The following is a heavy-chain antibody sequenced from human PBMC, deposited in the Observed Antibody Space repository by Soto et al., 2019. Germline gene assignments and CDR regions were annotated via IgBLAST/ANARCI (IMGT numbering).Heavy chain of an antibody. J-gene: IGHJ6*02. D-gene: IGHD3-10*01. CDR2: IYHSGST. CDR1: GGSISSGGYS. V-gene: IGHV4-30-2*01. Sequence: SETLSLTCAVSGGSISSGGYSWSWIRQPPGKGLEWIGYIYHSGSTYYNPSLKSRVTISVDRSKSQFSLKLSSVTAADTAVYYCASVEYYYGSGSYIHYYYGMDVWGQGTTVTVSS. CDR3: ASVEYYYGSGSYIHYYYGMDV.